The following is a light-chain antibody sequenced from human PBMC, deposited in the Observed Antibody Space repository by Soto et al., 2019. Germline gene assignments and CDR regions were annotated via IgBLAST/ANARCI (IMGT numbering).Light chain of an antibody. CDR3: QSYDSSLSGSKVV. J-gene: IGLJ2*01. V-gene: IGLV3-21*02. Sequence: SYELTHPPSVSVAPGQTARITCERNNIGSKSVHWYQQKPGQAPVLVVYGDSDRPSGNPERFSGSKSGTSASLAITGLQAEDDADYYCQSYDSSLSGSKVVFGGGTKVTVL. CDR2: GDS. CDR1: NIGSKS.